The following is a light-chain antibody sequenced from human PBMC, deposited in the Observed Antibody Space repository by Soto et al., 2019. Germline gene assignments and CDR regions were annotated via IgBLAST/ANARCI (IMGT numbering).Light chain of an antibody. CDR2: EVS. J-gene: IGLJ3*02. CDR1: SSDVGGYSY. CDR3: GAWDDSLSAWV. Sequence: QSALTQPASVSGSPGQSITISCTGTSSDVGGYSYVSWYQQHPGKTPKLMIYEVSNRPSGVSHRFSGSKSGNTASLTISGLQTEDEADYYCGAWDDSLSAWVFGGGTKLTVL. V-gene: IGLV2-14*01.